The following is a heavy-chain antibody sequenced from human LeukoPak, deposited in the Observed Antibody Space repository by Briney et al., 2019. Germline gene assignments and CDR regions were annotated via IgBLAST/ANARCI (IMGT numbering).Heavy chain of an antibody. V-gene: IGHV4-34*01. CDR3: ARHGILLASGTNFDN. J-gene: IGHJ4*02. CDR1: AGSLSDFY. CDR2: IHHSGIA. Sequence: SETLSLTCNVYAGSLSDFYWSWIRQPPGKGLEWIGQIHHSGIAHYSPSLRSRVTMSVDTSKYQFSLKLSTVAAADTAVYYCARHGILLASGTNFDNWGQGTLVTVSS. D-gene: IGHD3-10*02.